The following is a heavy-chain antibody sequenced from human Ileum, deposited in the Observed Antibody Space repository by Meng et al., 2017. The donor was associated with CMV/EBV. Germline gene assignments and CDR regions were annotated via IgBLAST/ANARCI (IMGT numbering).Heavy chain of an antibody. CDR1: GFTFSNAW. V-gene: IGHV3-15*01. D-gene: IGHD3-10*01. CDR2: IKSKTDGGTT. J-gene: IGHJ5*02. Sequence: GESLKISCAASGFTFSNAWMSWVRQAPGKGLEWVGRIKSKTDGGTTDYAAPVKGRFTISRDDSKNTMYLQMNSLKTEDTAVYYCTTGRITLITSGAPKIKKYFDPWGQGTLVTVSS. CDR3: TTGRITLITSGAPKIKKYFDP.